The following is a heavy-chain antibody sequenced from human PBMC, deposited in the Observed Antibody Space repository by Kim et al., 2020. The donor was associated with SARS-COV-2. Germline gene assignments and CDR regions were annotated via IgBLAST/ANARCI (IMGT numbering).Heavy chain of an antibody. Sequence: KYSQKLRGRVTITRDTSASTAYMELRSLTSEYTAGYYCSRQSGNYYGPADYWGQGTLVTVSS. J-gene: IGHJ4*02. V-gene: IGHV1-3*01. CDR3: SRQSGNYYGPADY. D-gene: IGHD1-26*01.